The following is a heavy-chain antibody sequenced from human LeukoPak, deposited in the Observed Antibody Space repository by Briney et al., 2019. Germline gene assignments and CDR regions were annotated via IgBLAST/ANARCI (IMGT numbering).Heavy chain of an antibody. CDR1: GSSISTYY. V-gene: IGHV4-59*01. Sequence: SGTLSLTCTVSGSSISTYYWSWFRQPPGKGLEWIGFIFDGGSTNYNPSLQSRISVSVDTSKSQFSLNLTSVTAADTAVYYCARGYGNRQWLVGYWGQGTLVPVSS. CDR3: ARGYGNRQWLVGY. J-gene: IGHJ4*02. CDR2: IFDGGST. D-gene: IGHD6-19*01.